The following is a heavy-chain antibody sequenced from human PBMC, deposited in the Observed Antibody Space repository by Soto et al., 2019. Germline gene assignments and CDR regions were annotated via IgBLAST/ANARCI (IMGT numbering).Heavy chain of an antibody. CDR1: GYTLTELS. V-gene: IGHV1-24*01. CDR2: FDPEDGET. CDR3: ATRPDYDYVWGSYRHYYFDY. D-gene: IGHD3-16*02. J-gene: IGHJ4*02. Sequence: ASVKVSCKVSGYTLTELSMHWVRQAPGKGLEWMGGFDPEDGETIYAQKFQGRVTMTEETSTDTAYMELSSLRSEDTAVYYCATRPDYDYVWGSYRHYYFDYWGQGTLVTVSS.